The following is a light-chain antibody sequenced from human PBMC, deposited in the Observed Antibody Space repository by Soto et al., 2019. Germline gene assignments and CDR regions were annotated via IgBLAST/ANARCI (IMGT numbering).Light chain of an antibody. CDR3: CSYTSGSTLYV. CDR1: SSDVGGYNS. Sequence: QSLLTQPASVSGSPGQSITISCTGTSSDVGGYNSVSWYQQHPGKAPKLMIFDVSSRPSGVSNRFSGSKSGNTASLTISGLQAEDEADYYCCSYTSGSTLYVFGTGTKVTVL. J-gene: IGLJ1*01. V-gene: IGLV2-14*01. CDR2: DVS.